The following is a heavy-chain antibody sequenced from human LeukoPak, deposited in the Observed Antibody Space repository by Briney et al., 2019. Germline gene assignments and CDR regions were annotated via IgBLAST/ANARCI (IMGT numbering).Heavy chain of an antibody. J-gene: IGHJ6*02. V-gene: IGHV1-18*01. CDR2: ISAYNGNT. D-gene: IGHD3-22*01. CDR1: GYTFTSYG. CDR3: ARHITTTSTYYYYGMDV. Sequence: ASVKVSCKASGYTFTSYGISWVRQAPGQGREWMGWISAYNGNTNYAQKLQGRVTMTTDTSTSTAYMELRSLRSDDTAVYYCARHITTTSTYYYYGMDVWGQGTTVTVSS.